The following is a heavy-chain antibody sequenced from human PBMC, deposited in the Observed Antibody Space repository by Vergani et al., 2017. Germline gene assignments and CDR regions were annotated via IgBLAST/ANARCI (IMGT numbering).Heavy chain of an antibody. D-gene: IGHD3-9*01. J-gene: IGHJ6*02. CDR2: IYSTGST. V-gene: IGHV4-59*13. CDR3: ARVMYRDEASTGYRLEAMDI. Sequence: QVQLEESGPGLVKPSETLSLTCTVSGGSFNTYYWSWIRQSPGKGLEWIGYIYSTGSTNYNPSLNSRVTMSVDTSKNQFSLKLRSVTAADTAVYFCARVMYRDEASTGYRLEAMDIWGQGTTVTISS. CDR1: GGSFNTYY.